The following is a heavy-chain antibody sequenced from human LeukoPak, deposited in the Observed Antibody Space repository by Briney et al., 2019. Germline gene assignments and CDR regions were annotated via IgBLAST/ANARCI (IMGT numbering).Heavy chain of an antibody. D-gene: IGHD2-2*01. CDR1: GFTFSSYA. CDR3: AREAQQLCFDY. J-gene: IGHJ4*02. V-gene: IGHV3-30-3*01. Sequence: GGSLRLSCAASGFTFSSYAMHWVRQAPGKGLEWVAVISYDGSNKYYADSVKGRFTISRDNSKNTLYLQMNSLRAEDTAVYYCAREAQQLCFDYWGQGTLVTVSS. CDR2: ISYDGSNK.